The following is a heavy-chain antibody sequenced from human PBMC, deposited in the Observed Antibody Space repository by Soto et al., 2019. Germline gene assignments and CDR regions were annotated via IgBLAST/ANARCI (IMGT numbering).Heavy chain of an antibody. CDR2: IYSGGST. V-gene: IGHV3-66*01. D-gene: IGHD3-10*01. Sequence: EVPLVESGGGLVQPGGSLRLSCAASGLTVSSNYMSWVRQAPGKGLEWVSVIYSGGSTYYADSVKGRFTISRDNSKNTLYLQMNSLRAEDTAVYYCAREVRGGYFDYWGQGTLVTVSS. J-gene: IGHJ4*02. CDR1: GLTVSSNY. CDR3: AREVRGGYFDY.